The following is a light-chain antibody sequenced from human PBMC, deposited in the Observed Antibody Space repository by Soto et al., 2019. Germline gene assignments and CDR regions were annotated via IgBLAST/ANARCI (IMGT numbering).Light chain of an antibody. J-gene: IGKJ1*01. CDR1: QYITIY. V-gene: IGKV3-11*01. Sequence: EIVLTQSPATLSLSPVERATLSCRASQYITIYLAWYQQKPGQAPRVLIYDASNRATGIPARFSGSGSGTDFTLTISGLEPEDFAVYYCQQYGNSRGTFGQGTKVDIK. CDR3: QQYGNSRGT. CDR2: DAS.